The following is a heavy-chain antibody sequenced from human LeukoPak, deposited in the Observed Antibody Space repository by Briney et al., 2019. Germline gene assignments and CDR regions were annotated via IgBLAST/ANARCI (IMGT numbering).Heavy chain of an antibody. J-gene: IGHJ5*02. V-gene: IGHV1-18*01. CDR3: ASCPLGYNWFDP. CDR2: ISPYNGNT. CDR1: GYSFTSYG. D-gene: IGHD3-16*01. Sequence: ASVKVSCKASGYSFTSYGISWVRQAPGQGLEWMGWISPYNGNTNYAQKLQGRVTMTTDTSTSTAYMELRSLRSDDTAVYYCASCPLGYNWFDPWGQGTLVTVSS.